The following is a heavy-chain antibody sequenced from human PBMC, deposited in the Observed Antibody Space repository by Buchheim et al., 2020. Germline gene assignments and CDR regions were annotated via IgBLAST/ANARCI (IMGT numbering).Heavy chain of an antibody. CDR3: ARESVMVVFGGVYGMDV. CDR2: INPSVGIT. J-gene: IGHJ6*02. CDR1: GYTFTSYN. Sequence: QVQLVQSGAEVKKPGSSVKVSCKASGYTFTSYNMHWVRQAPGQGLEWMGIINPSVGITDYAQKFQGRVTMTRDTSTSTAYMQLSSLRSEDTGVYYCARESVMVVFGGVYGMDVWGQGTT. V-gene: IGHV1-46*03. D-gene: IGHD3-16*01.